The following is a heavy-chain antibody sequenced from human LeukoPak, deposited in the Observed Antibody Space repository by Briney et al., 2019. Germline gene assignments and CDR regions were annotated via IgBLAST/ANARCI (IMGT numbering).Heavy chain of an antibody. V-gene: IGHV3-66*02. CDR1: GFTVSSNY. Sequence: GGSLRLSCAASGFTVSSNYMSWVRQAPGKGLEWVSVIYSGGSTYYADSVKGRFTISRDNSKNTLYLQMNSLRAEDTAVYYCARGRYSYGYSWFDPWGQGTLVTVSS. J-gene: IGHJ5*02. CDR3: ARGRYSYGYSWFDP. CDR2: IYSGGST. D-gene: IGHD5-18*01.